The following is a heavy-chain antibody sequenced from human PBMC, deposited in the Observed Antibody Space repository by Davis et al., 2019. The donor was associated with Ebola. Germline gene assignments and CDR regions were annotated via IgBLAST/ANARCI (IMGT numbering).Heavy chain of an antibody. V-gene: IGHV1-46*01. Sequence: ASVKVSCKASGYTFTSYYMHWVRQAPGQGLEWMGIINPSGGSTSYAQKFQGRVTMTRDTSTSTVYMELSSLRSEDTAVYYCARGGGRLDYYYGMDVWGQGTTVTVSS. D-gene: IGHD2-15*01. CDR2: INPSGGST. J-gene: IGHJ6*02. CDR1: GYTFTSYY. CDR3: ARGGGRLDYYYGMDV.